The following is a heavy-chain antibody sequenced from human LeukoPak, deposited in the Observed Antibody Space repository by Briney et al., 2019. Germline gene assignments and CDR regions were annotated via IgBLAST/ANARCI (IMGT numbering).Heavy chain of an antibody. V-gene: IGHV3-48*03. J-gene: IGHJ3*02. Sequence: GGSLRLSCAVSVFTLCSYEMNCVLQAPGQGLAGSSYISSSGRTIYYAESVKGRFTISRDNANISLYLQMNSLRAEDTAVYYCARVGTTSRYYYDSSGPTKTDAFDIWGQGTMVTVSS. CDR2: ISSSGRTI. CDR3: ARVGTTSRYYYDSSGPTKTDAFDI. D-gene: IGHD3-22*01. CDR1: VFTLCSYE.